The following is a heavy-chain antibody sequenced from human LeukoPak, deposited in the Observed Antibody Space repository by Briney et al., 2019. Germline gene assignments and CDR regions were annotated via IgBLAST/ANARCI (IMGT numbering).Heavy chain of an antibody. V-gene: IGHV3-23*01. D-gene: IGHD1-14*01. CDR2: ISGSGGST. Sequence: GGSLILSCAASGFTFSSYAMSWVRQAPGKGLEWVSAISGSGGSTYYADSVKGRFTISRDNSKNTLYLQMNSLRAEDTAVYYCAKDRTWAPRAFDIWGQGTMVTVSS. J-gene: IGHJ3*02. CDR1: GFTFSSYA. CDR3: AKDRTWAPRAFDI.